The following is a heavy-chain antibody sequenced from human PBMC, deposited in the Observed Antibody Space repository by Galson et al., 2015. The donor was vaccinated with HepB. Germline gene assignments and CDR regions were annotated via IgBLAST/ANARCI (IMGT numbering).Heavy chain of an antibody. Sequence: SLRLSCAASGFTFSSYAMSWVRQAPGKGLEWVSAISGSGGSTYYADSVKGRFTISRDNSKNTLYLQMNSLRAEDTAVYYCAKTQVDCSGGSCYSGFDYWGQGTLVTVSS. V-gene: IGHV3-23*01. CDR1: GFTFSSYA. J-gene: IGHJ4*02. D-gene: IGHD2-15*01. CDR3: AKTQVDCSGGSCYSGFDY. CDR2: ISGSGGST.